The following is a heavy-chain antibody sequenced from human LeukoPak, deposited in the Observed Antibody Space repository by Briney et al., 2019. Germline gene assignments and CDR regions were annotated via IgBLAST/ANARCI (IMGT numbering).Heavy chain of an antibody. CDR1: GFNFSSYA. Sequence: GGSMRLPCAASGFNFSSYAMSWVRQAPGKGLEWLSYIDATGNIIYYADSVKGRFTISRDNAKNSLYLQMNSLRVEDTATYYCARDRWRSGVYEGDFDYWGQGTLVTVSS. D-gene: IGHD5/OR15-5a*01. V-gene: IGHV3-48*03. CDR3: ARDRWRSGVYEGDFDY. J-gene: IGHJ4*02. CDR2: IDATGNII.